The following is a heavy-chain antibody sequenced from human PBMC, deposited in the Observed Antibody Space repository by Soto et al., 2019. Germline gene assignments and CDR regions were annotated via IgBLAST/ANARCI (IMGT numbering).Heavy chain of an antibody. Sequence: SETLSLTCTVSGGSISSGGYYWSWIRQHPGKGLEWIGCIYYSGSTYYNPSLKSRVTISVDTSKNQFSLKLSSVTAADTAVYYCARDIAGDRYYYDSSDEIYGMDVWGQGTTVTVSS. D-gene: IGHD3-22*01. CDR2: IYYSGST. V-gene: IGHV4-31*03. CDR3: ARDIAGDRYYYDSSDEIYGMDV. J-gene: IGHJ6*02. CDR1: GGSISSGGYY.